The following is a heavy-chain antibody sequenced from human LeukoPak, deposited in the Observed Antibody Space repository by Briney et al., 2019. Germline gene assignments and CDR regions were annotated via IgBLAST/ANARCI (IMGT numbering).Heavy chain of an antibody. CDR2: IVVGSGNT. CDR3: AAPKFYGSGSSLDY. Sequence: TSVKVSCKASGFTFTSSAVQWVRQARGQRLEWIGWIVVGSGNTNYAQKFQERVTITRDMSTSTAYMELSSLRSEDTAVYYCAAPKFYGSGSSLDYWGQGTWSPSPQ. V-gene: IGHV1-58*01. D-gene: IGHD3-10*01. CDR1: GFTFTSSA. J-gene: IGHJ4*02.